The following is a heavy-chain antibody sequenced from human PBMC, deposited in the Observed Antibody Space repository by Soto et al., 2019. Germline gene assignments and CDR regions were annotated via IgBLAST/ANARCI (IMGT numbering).Heavy chain of an antibody. V-gene: IGHV3-11*01. D-gene: IGHD3-10*01. CDR2: INSGGSNI. Sequence: QVQLVESGGGLVKHGGSLRLSCTDSGFTFTDHYMTWIRQAPGKGMEWVSYINSGGSNIYYADSVRGRFTISRDNAKNSVYLQMSSLRAEDTAIYYCARDIRGANWGQGTLVIVTS. CDR1: GFTFTDHY. CDR3: ARDIRGAN. J-gene: IGHJ4*02.